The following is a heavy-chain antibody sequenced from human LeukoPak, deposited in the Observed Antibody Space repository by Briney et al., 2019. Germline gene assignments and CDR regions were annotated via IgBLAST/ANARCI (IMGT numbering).Heavy chain of an antibody. CDR1: GGSFRDYF. J-gene: IGHJ3*01. D-gene: IGHD2-21*02. CDR2: IDDGGNT. V-gene: IGHV4-34*01. CDR3: ARFSRITWGDWGDASDL. Sequence: SETLSLMCSVYGGSFRDYFWSWIRQPPGEGREWIGEIDDGGNTNYNPSLMSRVIVSMEKSKKQFSLVMRSVTAADTAVYYCARFSRITWGDWGDASDLWGQGATVIVSS.